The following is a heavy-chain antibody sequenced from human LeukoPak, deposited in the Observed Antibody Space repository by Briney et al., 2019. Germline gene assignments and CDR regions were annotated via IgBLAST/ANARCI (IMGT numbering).Heavy chain of an antibody. CDR1: GFTFASYW. CDR3: ATDRSWAVAGPWGDDAFDI. CDR2: IKEDGSEK. D-gene: IGHD6-19*01. J-gene: IGHJ3*02. V-gene: IGHV3-7*01. Sequence: GGSLRLSCAASGFTFASYWMTWVRQAPGKGLELVANIKEDGSEKYYVDSVKGRFTISRDNAKNSLYLQMNRLRAEDTALYYCATDRSWAVAGPWGDDAFDIWGQGTMVTVSS.